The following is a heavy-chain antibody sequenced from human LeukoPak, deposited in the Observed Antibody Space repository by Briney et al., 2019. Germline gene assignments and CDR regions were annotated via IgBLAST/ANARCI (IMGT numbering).Heavy chain of an antibody. CDR2: ISWNSGSI. CDR1: GFTFDDYA. D-gene: IGHD3-16*01. J-gene: IGHJ4*02. CDR3: AKDSPRTVSWGAGDSY. V-gene: IGHV3-9*01. Sequence: PGGSLRLSCAASGFTFDDYAMHWVRQAPGKGLEWVSGISWNSGSIGYADSVKGRFTISRDNAKNSLYLQMNSLRAEDTALYYCAKDSPRTVSWGAGDSYWGQGTLVTVSS.